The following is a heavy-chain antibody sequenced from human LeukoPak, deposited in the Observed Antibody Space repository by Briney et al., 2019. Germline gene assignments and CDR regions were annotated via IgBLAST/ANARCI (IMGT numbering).Heavy chain of an antibody. CDR1: GFTFNSYG. V-gene: IGHV3-30*03. J-gene: IGHJ4*02. CDR2: ISYDGSNK. D-gene: IGHD6-13*01. Sequence: GGSLRLSCAASGFTFNSYGMHWVRQAPGKGLEWVAVISYDGSNKYYADSVKGRFTISRDNSKNTLYLQMNSLRAKDTTVYYCARHNISSSYDYWGQGTLVTVSS. CDR3: ARHNISSSYDY.